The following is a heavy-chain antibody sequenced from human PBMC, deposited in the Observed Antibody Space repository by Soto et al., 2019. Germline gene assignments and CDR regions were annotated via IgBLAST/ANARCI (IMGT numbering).Heavy chain of an antibody. D-gene: IGHD3-3*01. Sequence: GASVKVSCKASGGTFSSYAISWARQAPGQGLEWMGGIIPIFGTANYAQKFQGRVTITADESTSTAYMELSSLRSEDTAVYYCARDEFRFVTIFGVVTDPSDYYYGMDVWGQGTTVTVSS. CDR3: ARDEFRFVTIFGVVTDPSDYYYGMDV. CDR2: IIPIFGTA. CDR1: GGTFSSYA. V-gene: IGHV1-69*13. J-gene: IGHJ6*02.